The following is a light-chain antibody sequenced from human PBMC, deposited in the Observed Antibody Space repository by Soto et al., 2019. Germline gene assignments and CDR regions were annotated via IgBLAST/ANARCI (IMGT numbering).Light chain of an antibody. V-gene: IGKV1-5*03. CDR3: QHYNSYPFT. CDR2: KAS. J-gene: IGKJ3*01. Sequence: DIQMTQSPSTLSASVGDRVTITCRASQSISSWLAWYQQKPEKAPKLLIYKASSLETGVPSRFSGSGSGTEFTLTISSLQPDHFATYYCQHYNSYPFTFGPGTKVEI. CDR1: QSISSW.